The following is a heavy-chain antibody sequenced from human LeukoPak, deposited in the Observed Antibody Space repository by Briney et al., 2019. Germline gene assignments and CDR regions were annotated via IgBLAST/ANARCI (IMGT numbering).Heavy chain of an antibody. CDR1: GGTFSSYA. CDR3: ASNSIAVAGSYGMDV. J-gene: IGHJ6*02. CDR2: IIPIFGTA. V-gene: IGHV1-69*13. Sequence: SVKVSCKASGGTFSSYAISWVRQAPGQGLEWMGGIIPIFGTANYAQKFQGRVTITADESTSTAYMELSSLRSEDTAVYYCASNSIAVAGSYGMDVWGQGTTVTVSS. D-gene: IGHD6-19*01.